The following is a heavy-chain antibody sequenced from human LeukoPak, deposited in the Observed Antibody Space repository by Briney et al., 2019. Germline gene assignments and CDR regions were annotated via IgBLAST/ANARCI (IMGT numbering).Heavy chain of an antibody. CDR3: ARTRSGSYYMVRSWFDP. D-gene: IGHD3-10*01. V-gene: IGHV4-34*01. J-gene: IGHJ5*02. CDR1: GGSFSGYY. CDR2: INHSGST. Sequence: PSETLSPTCAVYGGSFSGYYWSWIRQPPGKGLEWVGEINHSGSTNYNPSLKSRVTISVETSKNQFSLKLSSVTAADPAVYYCARTRSGSYYMVRSWFDPWGQGNLVTVSS.